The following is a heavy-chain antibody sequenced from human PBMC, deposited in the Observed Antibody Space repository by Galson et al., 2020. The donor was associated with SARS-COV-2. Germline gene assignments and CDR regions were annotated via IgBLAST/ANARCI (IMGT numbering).Heavy chain of an antibody. J-gene: IGHJ3*02. CDR1: GFTFSHYG. CDR3: AKSLETSFFYDSSGYLPYGFET. V-gene: IGHV3-21*01. D-gene: IGHD3-22*01. CDR2: ISSSGSYI. Sequence: GASLKISCAASGFTFSHYGMNWFRQPPGKGLEWVSSISSSGSYIYYADSLKGRFTVSRDNAKNSLFLQMSSLRAEDTAVYYCAKSLETSFFYDSSGYLPYGFETWGQGTMVIVSS.